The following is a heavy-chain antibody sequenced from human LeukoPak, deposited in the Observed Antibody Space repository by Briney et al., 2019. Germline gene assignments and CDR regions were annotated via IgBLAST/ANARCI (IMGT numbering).Heavy chain of an antibody. J-gene: IGHJ3*01. CDR1: AFTFDDHA. V-gene: IGHV3-30-3*01. CDR2: ISYDGSHE. Sequence: GGSLRLSCEASAFTFDDHALHWVRQAPGKGLEWVAVISYDGSHEFYADSVKGRFTISRDNSKNTLYLQMNSLRLEDTTLYFCARQRYCRDSSCSLGGDVCDLWGQGTGVTVSS. CDR3: ARQRYCRDSSCSLGGDVCDL. D-gene: IGHD2-15*01.